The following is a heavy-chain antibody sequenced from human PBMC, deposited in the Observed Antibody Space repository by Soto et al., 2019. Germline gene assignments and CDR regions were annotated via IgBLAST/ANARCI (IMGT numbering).Heavy chain of an antibody. CDR2: ISGSGGST. J-gene: IGHJ6*02. CDR3: ATLYSSVGYYHGMDV. CDR1: GFTFSSYA. V-gene: IGHV3-23*01. D-gene: IGHD1-26*01. Sequence: GGSLTLSCAASGFTFSSYAMSWVRQAPGKGLEWVSAISGSGGSTYYADSVKGRFTISRDNSKNTLYLQMNSLRAEDTAVYYCATLYSSVGYYHGMDVWGQGTTVTVSS.